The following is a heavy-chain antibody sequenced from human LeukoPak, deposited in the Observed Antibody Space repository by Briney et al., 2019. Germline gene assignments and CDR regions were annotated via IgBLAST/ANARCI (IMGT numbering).Heavy chain of an antibody. CDR1: GFKFSDHY. D-gene: IGHD1/OR15-1a*01. J-gene: IGHJ6*02. Sequence: QPGGSQRLSCAASGFKFSDHYIDWLRQAPGKGLEWVGRSRNKASSYTTDHAGSVEGRFTISRDVSESSLYLQMNSLRTDDTAGDYCGRIAITANNGMEVWGQGTTVTVSS. V-gene: IGHV3-72*01. CDR2: SRNKASSYTT. CDR3: GRIAITANNGMEV.